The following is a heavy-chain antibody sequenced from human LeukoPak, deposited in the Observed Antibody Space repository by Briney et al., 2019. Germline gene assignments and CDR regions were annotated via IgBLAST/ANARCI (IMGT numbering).Heavy chain of an antibody. D-gene: IGHD7-27*01. CDR2: IYYSGST. CDR3: ARDMELGGDAFDI. J-gene: IGHJ3*02. CDR1: GGSISSGDYY. V-gene: IGHV4-30-4*08. Sequence: PSETLSLTCTVSGGSISSGDYYWSWIRQPPGKGLEWIGYIYYSGSTYYNPSLKSRVTISVDTSKNQFSLKLSSVTAADTAVYYCARDMELGGDAFDIWGQGTMVTVSS.